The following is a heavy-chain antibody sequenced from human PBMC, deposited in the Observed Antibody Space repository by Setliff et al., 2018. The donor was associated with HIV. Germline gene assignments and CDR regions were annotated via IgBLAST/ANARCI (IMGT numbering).Heavy chain of an antibody. Sequence: GASVKVSCKTSGYTFGGHYLHWVRQAPGQGLEWMGIINPSGGSTNYAQKFQGRVTMTRDTSTSTVYMELSSLRSEDTAVYYCARAGRSGSYNHYYYYYMDVWGKGTTVTVSS. CDR1: GYTFGGHY. J-gene: IGHJ6*03. D-gene: IGHD1-26*01. V-gene: IGHV1-46*01. CDR2: INPSGGST. CDR3: ARAGRSGSYNHYYYYYMDV.